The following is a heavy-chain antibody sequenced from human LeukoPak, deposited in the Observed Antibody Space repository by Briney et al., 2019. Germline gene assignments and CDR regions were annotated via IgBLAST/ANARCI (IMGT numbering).Heavy chain of an antibody. V-gene: IGHV4-39*01. CDR2: IYYTGRT. CDR1: GGSTSSSSYY. Sequence: SETLSLTCAVSGGSTSSSSYYWGWIRQPPGKGLEWIGNIYYTGRTYYNPSLKSRVTISVDTSKNQFSLKLSSVSAADTAVYYCARLYYYDSSGPPLWGQGTLVTVSS. D-gene: IGHD3-22*01. CDR3: ARLYYYDSSGPPL. J-gene: IGHJ4*02.